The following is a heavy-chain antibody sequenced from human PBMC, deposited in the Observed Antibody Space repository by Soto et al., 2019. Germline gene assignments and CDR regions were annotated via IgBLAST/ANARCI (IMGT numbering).Heavy chain of an antibody. Sequence: GGSLRLSCAASGFTFSSYAMSWVRQAPGKGLEWVSAISGSGGSTDYADSVKGRFTISRDNSKYTLYLQMNSLRAEDTAVYYCAKGSDYSNYGTDYWGQGTLVTVSS. CDR1: GFTFSSYA. V-gene: IGHV3-23*01. J-gene: IGHJ4*02. CDR2: ISGSGGST. CDR3: AKGSDYSNYGTDY. D-gene: IGHD4-4*01.